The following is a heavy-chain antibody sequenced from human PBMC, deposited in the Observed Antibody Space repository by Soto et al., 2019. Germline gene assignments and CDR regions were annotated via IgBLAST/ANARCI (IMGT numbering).Heavy chain of an antibody. V-gene: IGHV1-69*01. CDR3: ARVNSSSFYYYYGMDV. Sequence: QVQLVQSGAEVKKPGSSVKVSCKASGGTFSSYAISWVRQAPGQGLEWMGGIIPIFGTANYAQKFQGRVTITADESTSTADMELSSLSSEDTAVYYCARVNSSSFYYYYGMDVWGQGTTVTVSS. CDR1: GGTFSSYA. D-gene: IGHD6-6*01. J-gene: IGHJ6*02. CDR2: IIPIFGTA.